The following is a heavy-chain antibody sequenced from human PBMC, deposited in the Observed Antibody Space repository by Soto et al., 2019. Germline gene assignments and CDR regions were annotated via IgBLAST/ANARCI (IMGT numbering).Heavy chain of an antibody. CDR3: ASVRANYFDN. CDR1: GSSISSGDDY. V-gene: IGHV4-30-4*01. J-gene: IGHJ4*02. CDR2: IFYTGST. Sequence: HVQLQESGPGLVKPSQTLSLTCTVSGSSISSGDDYWSWIRQPPGKGLEWLGFIFYTGSTYYNPSFKSRLTMSTDTSRNHFSLSLSSVTAADTAVYYCASVRANYFDNWSQGTLVTVSS.